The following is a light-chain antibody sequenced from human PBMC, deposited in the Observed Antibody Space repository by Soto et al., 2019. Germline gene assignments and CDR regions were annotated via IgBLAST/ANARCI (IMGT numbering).Light chain of an antibody. CDR3: GTWDSSLSAYV. Sequence: QSVLTQPPSVSAAPGQTVTISCSGSSSNIGNNYVSWYQQLPGTAPKLLIYDNNKRPSEIPDRFSGSKSGTSATLGITGLQTGDEADYYCGTWDSSLSAYVFGTGTKVTVL. CDR1: SSNIGNNY. V-gene: IGLV1-51*01. J-gene: IGLJ1*01. CDR2: DNN.